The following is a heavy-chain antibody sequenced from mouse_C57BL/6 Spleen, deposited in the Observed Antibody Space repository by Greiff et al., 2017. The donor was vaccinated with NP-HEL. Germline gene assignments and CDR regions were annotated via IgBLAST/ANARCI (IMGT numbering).Heavy chain of an antibody. CDR1: GYTFTSYW. J-gene: IGHJ4*01. V-gene: IGHV1-52*01. D-gene: IGHD1-1*01. CDR3: ARYLLRYYAMDY. CDR2: IDPSDSET. Sequence: QVQLQQPGAELVRPGSSVKLSCKASGYTFTSYWMHWVKQRPIQGLEWIGNIDPSDSETHYNQKFKDKATLTVDKSSSTAYMQLSSLTSEDSAVYYCARYLLRYYAMDYWGQGTSVTVSS.